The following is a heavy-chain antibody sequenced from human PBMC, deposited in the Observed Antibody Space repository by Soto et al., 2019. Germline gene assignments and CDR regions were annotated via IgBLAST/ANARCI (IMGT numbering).Heavy chain of an antibody. Sequence: QVQLVQSGAEVKKPGAAVKVSCKASGYTFTSYYMHWVRQAPGQGLEWMGIINPSGGSTSYAQKCYGRITMTKDTSPSTVYMELSSMRSEDTAVYYCASDRSDGSVSTPRYYFDDWVQGTLVTVSS. J-gene: IGHJ4*02. CDR3: ASDRSDGSVSTPRYYFDD. CDR1: GYTFTSYY. V-gene: IGHV1-46*01. D-gene: IGHD3-10*01. CDR2: INPSGGST.